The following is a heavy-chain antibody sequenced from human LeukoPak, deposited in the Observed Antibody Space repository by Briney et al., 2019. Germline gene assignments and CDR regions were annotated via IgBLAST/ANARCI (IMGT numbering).Heavy chain of an antibody. CDR3: ARVKFGLSPLYYFDY. J-gene: IGHJ4*02. CDR1: GYTFTGYY. V-gene: IGHV1-2*02. D-gene: IGHD3-10*01. CDR2: INPNSGGT. Sequence: ASVKVSCKASGYTFTGYYMHWVRQAPGQGLEWMGWINPNSGGTNYAQKFQGRVTMTRDTSISTAYMELSRLRSDDTAVYYCARVKFGLSPLYYFDYWGQGTLVTVSS.